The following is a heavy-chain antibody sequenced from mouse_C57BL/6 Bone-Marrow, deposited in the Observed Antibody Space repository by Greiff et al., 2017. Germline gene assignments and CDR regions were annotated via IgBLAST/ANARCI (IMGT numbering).Heavy chain of an antibody. J-gene: IGHJ2*01. Sequence: EVQLQQSGAELVRPGASVKLSCTASGFNIKDDYIHWVKQRPEQGLEWIGWLDPEIGDNEYGSKFQGKATITSATSSNTAYLQLSILTSEDTAVYYCSSFEGNYFDFWGQGTPLTVAS. V-gene: IGHV14-4*01. CDR3: SSFEGNYFDF. CDR1: GFNIKDDY. CDR2: LDPEIGDN.